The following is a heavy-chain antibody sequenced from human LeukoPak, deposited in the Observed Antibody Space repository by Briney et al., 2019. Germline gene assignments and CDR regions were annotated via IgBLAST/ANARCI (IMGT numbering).Heavy chain of an antibody. D-gene: IGHD5-12*01. V-gene: IGHV4-39*01. J-gene: IGHJ4*02. CDR1: GASTNTGSYF. CDR3: VRLWLRWGIDY. Sequence: SETLSLTCDASGASTNTGSYFWGWVRQPPGRGLEWVGSGYYAGSGSHYNPSLKSRVTISVDTSRNRYSLKLHSVTTADTAVYYCVRLWLRWGIDYWGQGSLVTVSS. CDR2: GYYAGSGS.